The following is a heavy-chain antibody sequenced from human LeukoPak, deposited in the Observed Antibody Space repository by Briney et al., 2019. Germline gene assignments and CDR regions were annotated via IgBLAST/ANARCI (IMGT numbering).Heavy chain of an antibody. V-gene: IGHV3-7*01. CDR2: TKNDGSEK. CDR1: GLTFRSYW. D-gene: IGHD1-1*01. Sequence: GGSLRLSCVVSGLTFRSYWMTWVRQAPDKGPEWVAKTKNDGSEKFYVDSVKGRFTISRDNAKNSLFLEKNSRRADDKAVYYCAKIEGSSWNLRDYYYYMDVWGKGTTVTVSS. CDR3: AKIEGSSWNLRDYYYYMDV. J-gene: IGHJ6*03.